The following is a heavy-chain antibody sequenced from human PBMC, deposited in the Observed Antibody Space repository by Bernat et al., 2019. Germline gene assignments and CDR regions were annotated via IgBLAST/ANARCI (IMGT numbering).Heavy chain of an antibody. CDR1: GFAFSNYG. V-gene: IGHV3-23*01. CDR3: AKKESDNYILFYFDS. Sequence: EVQLLESGGGLVQPGDSLRLSCVASGFAFSNYGMGWVRQAPGKGLEWVSAIRSDAGGTYYADSVKGRFTISRDNSKSTLFLQMNGLRAEDTAIYYCAKKESDNYILFYFDSWGQGALVTVSS. D-gene: IGHD3-3*01. CDR2: IRSDAGGT. J-gene: IGHJ4*02.